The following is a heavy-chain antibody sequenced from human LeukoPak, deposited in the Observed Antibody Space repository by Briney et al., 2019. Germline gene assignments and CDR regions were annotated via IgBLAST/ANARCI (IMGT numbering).Heavy chain of an antibody. CDR1: GFTFRNYG. V-gene: IGHV3-30*03. Sequence: GGSLRLSCVASGFTFRNYGMHWVRQAPGKGLEWVAVITYDGSNEYYTDSVKGRFTISRDDSRNTLYLQMNSLRAEDTAVYYCAREFIGALDYWGQGTLVTVSS. CDR2: ITYDGSNE. J-gene: IGHJ4*02. CDR3: AREFIGALDY.